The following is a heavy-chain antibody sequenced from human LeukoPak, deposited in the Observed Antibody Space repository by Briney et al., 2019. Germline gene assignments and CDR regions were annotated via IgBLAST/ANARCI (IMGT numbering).Heavy chain of an antibody. CDR3: ARGGIGYCSSTSCYTRGGWFDP. J-gene: IGHJ5*02. V-gene: IGHV4-34*01. D-gene: IGHD2-2*02. Sequence: PSETLSITCAVYGGSFSGYYWSWIRQPPGKGLEWIGEINHSGSTNYNPSLKSRVTISVDTSKNQFSLKLSSVTAADTAVYYCARGGIGYCSSTSCYTRGGWFDPWGQGTLVTVSS. CDR1: GGSFSGYY. CDR2: INHSGST.